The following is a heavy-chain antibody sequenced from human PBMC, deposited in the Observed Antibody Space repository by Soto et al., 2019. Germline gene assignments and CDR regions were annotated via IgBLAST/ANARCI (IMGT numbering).Heavy chain of an antibody. CDR1: GYTFTGYY. D-gene: IGHD2-21*02. CDR2: INPNSGGT. V-gene: IGHV1-2*04. J-gene: IGHJ3*02. CDR3: ARASLAYCGGDCDAFDI. Sequence: ASVKVSCKASGYTFTGYYMHWVRQAPGQRLEWMGWINPNSGGTNYEQKFQGWVTMTRDTSISTAYMELSRLRSDDTAVYYCARASLAYCGGDCDAFDIWGQGTMVTVSS.